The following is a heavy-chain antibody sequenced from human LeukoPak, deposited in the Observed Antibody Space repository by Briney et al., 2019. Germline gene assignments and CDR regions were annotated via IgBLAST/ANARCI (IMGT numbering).Heavy chain of an antibody. CDR1: GFTFSSYA. Sequence: PGGSLRLSCAASGFTFSSYAMSWVRQAPGQGLEWVSAISGSGGSTYYADSVKGRFTISRDNSKNTLYVQVNSLGTEDTAAYYCAKGSYYDSSGSFYFDYWGQGTLVTVSS. D-gene: IGHD3-22*01. V-gene: IGHV3-23*01. CDR3: AKGSYYDSSGSFYFDY. J-gene: IGHJ4*02. CDR2: ISGSGGST.